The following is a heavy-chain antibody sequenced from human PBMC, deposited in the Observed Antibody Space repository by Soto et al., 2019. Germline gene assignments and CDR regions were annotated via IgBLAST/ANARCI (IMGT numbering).Heavy chain of an antibody. CDR2: ISSSSSTI. D-gene: IGHD3-22*01. Sequence: EVQLVESGGGLVQPGGSLRLSCAASGFTFSSYSMNWVRQAPGKGLEWVSYISSSSSTIYYADSVKGRFTISRDNAKNSLYLQMNSLRDEDTAVYYCARDLTHYYDSSGCSDYWGQGTLVTVSS. J-gene: IGHJ4*02. CDR3: ARDLTHYYDSSGCSDY. V-gene: IGHV3-48*02. CDR1: GFTFSSYS.